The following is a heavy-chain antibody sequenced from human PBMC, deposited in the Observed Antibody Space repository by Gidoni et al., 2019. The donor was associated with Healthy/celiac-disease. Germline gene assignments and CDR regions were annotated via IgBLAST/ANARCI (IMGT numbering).Heavy chain of an antibody. CDR2: INYSGST. Sequence: QVQLQESGPGLVKPSQTLSLTCTVSGGSISSGGYYWSWIRQHPGKGLDWIGYINYSGSTYYTPSLKSRVTISLDTSKNQFSLKLSSVTAADTAVYYCARDPGYGSGSFDYWGQGTLVTVSS. J-gene: IGHJ4*02. CDR1: GGSISSGGYY. V-gene: IGHV4-31*03. D-gene: IGHD3-10*01. CDR3: ARDPGYGSGSFDY.